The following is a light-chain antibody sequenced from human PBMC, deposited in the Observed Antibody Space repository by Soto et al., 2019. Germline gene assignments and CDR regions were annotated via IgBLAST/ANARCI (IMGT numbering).Light chain of an antibody. J-gene: IGKJ1*01. CDR2: DAS. V-gene: IGKV1-5*01. CDR3: QQYNSYSWT. CDR1: QSITIW. Sequence: DIQMTQSPSTVSASVGDRVTITCRSSQSITIWLAWYQQKPGKAPKLLIFDASSLESGVPSRFSGSGSGTEFTLTISSLQPDDFATYYCQQYNSYSWTFGQGTKVEIK.